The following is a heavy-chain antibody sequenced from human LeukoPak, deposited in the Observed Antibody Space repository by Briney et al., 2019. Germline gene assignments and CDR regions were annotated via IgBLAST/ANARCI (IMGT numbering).Heavy chain of an antibody. J-gene: IGHJ4*02. CDR2: IYYSGST. D-gene: IGHD5-24*01. Sequence: SETLSLTCIVSGGSMSGYYWSWIRQPPNKGLEWIGYIYYSGSTKYNPSLKSRVTMSVDTSRNQFSLKLSSVTAADTAVYYCARELRDGYNLGSDFWGQGALVTVSS. CDR1: GGSMSGYY. CDR3: ARELRDGYNLGSDF. V-gene: IGHV4-59*01.